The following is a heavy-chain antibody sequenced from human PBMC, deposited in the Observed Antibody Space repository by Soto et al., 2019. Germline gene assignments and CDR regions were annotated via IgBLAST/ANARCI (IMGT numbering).Heavy chain of an antibody. Sequence: VQMLESGGGLVQPGGSLRLSCAASEFTFGNYAMTWVRQAPGKGLEWVSVISSSGDTYYADSVKGRFTISRDNSRNTLYLQMNSLRAEDLAVYYCAKGSGGSQYSGLDYWGQGSLVTVSS. CDR1: EFTFGNYA. J-gene: IGHJ4*02. D-gene: IGHD2-15*01. V-gene: IGHV3-23*01. CDR2: ISSSGDT. CDR3: AKGSGGSQYSGLDY.